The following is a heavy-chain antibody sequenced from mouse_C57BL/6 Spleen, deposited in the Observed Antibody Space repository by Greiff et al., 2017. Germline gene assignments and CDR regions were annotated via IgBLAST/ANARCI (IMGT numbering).Heavy chain of an antibody. Sequence: VQLQQSGPELVKPGASVKMSCKASGYTFTSYYINWVKQRPGQSLEWIGDINPYNGGTNYNEKFKSKATLTVDKSSSTAYMELSSLTSEDSAVYDCASTVVNAFDYWGQGTSVTVSA. D-gene: IGHD1-1*01. V-gene: IGHV1-53*01. CDR1: GYTFTSYY. J-gene: IGHJ4*01. CDR2: INPYNGGT. CDR3: ASTVVNAFDY.